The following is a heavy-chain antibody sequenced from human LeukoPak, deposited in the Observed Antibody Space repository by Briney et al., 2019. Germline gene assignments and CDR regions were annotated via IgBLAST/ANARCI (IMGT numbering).Heavy chain of an antibody. Sequence: PGGSLRLSCAASGFTFSIYAMSWVRQAPGKGLEWVSAISGSGGSTYYADSVKGRFTISRDNSKNTLYLQMNSLRAEDTAVYYCAKTRNSYGYMWGPNWFDPWGQGTLVTVSS. J-gene: IGHJ5*02. D-gene: IGHD5-18*01. CDR1: GFTFSIYA. CDR2: ISGSGGST. CDR3: AKTRNSYGYMWGPNWFDP. V-gene: IGHV3-23*01.